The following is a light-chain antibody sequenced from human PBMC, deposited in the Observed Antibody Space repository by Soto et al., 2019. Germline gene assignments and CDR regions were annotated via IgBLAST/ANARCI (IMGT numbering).Light chain of an antibody. CDR3: HQYLSAPWT. CDR2: WAS. J-gene: IGKJ1*01. Sequence: DIVMTPSPDSLAVSLGERATINGESSQTILYSSNNNNYLAWYQQKPGKPPKLLIYWASTRESGVPDLFSGSGSGTDFTLTISSLQAEDGAVYYCHQYLSAPWTLGQGTKVEIK. CDR1: QTILYSSNNNNY. V-gene: IGKV4-1*01.